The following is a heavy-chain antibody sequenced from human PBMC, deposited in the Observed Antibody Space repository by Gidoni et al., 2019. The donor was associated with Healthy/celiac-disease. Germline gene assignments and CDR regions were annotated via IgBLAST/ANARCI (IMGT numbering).Heavy chain of an antibody. CDR1: GGSISSSNW. V-gene: IGHV4-4*02. CDR3: ASLTWADYGSGRGWFDP. Sequence: QVQLQESGPGLVKPSGTLSLTCAVSGGSISSSNWWSWVRQPPGKGLEWIGEIYHSGSTNYNPSLKSRVTISVDKSKNQFSLKLSSVTAADTAVYYCASLTWADYGSGRGWFDPWGQGTLVTVSS. CDR2: IYHSGST. D-gene: IGHD3-10*01. J-gene: IGHJ5*02.